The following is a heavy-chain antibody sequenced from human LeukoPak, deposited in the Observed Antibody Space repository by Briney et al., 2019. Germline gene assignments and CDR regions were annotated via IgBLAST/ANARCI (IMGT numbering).Heavy chain of an antibody. CDR3: ASGYSYVEMALDY. V-gene: IGHV4-31*03. J-gene: IGHJ4*02. D-gene: IGHD5-24*01. Sequence: SQTLSLTCTVSGGSISSGGYYWSWIRQHPGTGLEWIGYIYYSGSTYYNPSLKSRVTISVDTSKNQFSLKLSSVTAADTAVYYCASGYSYVEMALDYWGQGTLVTVSS. CDR2: IYYSGST. CDR1: GGSISSGGYY.